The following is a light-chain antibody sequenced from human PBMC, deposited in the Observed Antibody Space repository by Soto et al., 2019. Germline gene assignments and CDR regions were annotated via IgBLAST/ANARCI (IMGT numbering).Light chain of an antibody. V-gene: IGLV2-23*01. CDR3: CSYAGSSTPYV. CDR2: EGS. Sequence: SVLTQPASVSGSTGQSITISCTGTSSDVGSYNLVSWYQHPGKAPKLMIYEGSKRPSGVSNRFSGSKSGNTASLTISGLQAEDEADYYCCSYAGSSTPYVFGTGTKVTVL. J-gene: IGLJ1*01. CDR1: SSDVGSYNL.